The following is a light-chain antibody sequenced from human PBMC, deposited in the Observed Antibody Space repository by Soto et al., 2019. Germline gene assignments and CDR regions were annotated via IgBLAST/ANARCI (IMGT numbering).Light chain of an antibody. CDR1: QSVSSY. CDR2: EVS. CDR3: QQHINWPLT. Sequence: EIVLTQSPATLPLSPGERATLSCRASQSVSSYLAWYQQKPGQAPRLLIYEVSNRATGIPARFSGSGSGADFTLTISSLEPGDFAPYYCQQHINWPLTFGGGTKVDIK. V-gene: IGKV3-11*01. J-gene: IGKJ4*01.